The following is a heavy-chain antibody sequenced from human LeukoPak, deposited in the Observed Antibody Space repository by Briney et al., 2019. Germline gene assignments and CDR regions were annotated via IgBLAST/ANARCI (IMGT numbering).Heavy chain of an antibody. CDR1: GFTFSSYG. D-gene: IGHD3-9*01. CDR2: IWYDGSNK. J-gene: IGHJ4*02. Sequence: SGGSLRLSCAASGFTFSSYGMHRVRQAPGKGLEWVAVIWYDGSNKYYADSVKGRFTISRDNSKNTLYLQMNSLRAEDTAVYYCARSTSSEYDIYHFGYWGQGTLVTVSS. CDR3: ARSTSSEYDIYHFGY. V-gene: IGHV3-33*01.